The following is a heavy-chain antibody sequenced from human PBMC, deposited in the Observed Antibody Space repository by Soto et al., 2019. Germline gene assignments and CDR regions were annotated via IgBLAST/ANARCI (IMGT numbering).Heavy chain of an antibody. CDR3: TTSLCSSTSCYYYYGMDV. V-gene: IGHV3-15*01. D-gene: IGHD2-2*01. J-gene: IGHJ6*02. CDR1: GFTFSNAW. CDR2: IKSKTDGGTT. Sequence: GGSLRLSCAASGFTFSNAWMSWVRQAPGKGLEWVGLIKSKTDGGTTDYAAPVKGRFTISRDESKNTLYLQMNILKTEDTAVYYCTTSLCSSTSCYYYYGMDVWGQGTTVTVSS.